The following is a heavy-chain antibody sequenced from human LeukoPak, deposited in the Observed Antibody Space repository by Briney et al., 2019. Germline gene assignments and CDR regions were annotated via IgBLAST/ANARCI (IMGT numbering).Heavy chain of an antibody. CDR2: IYYSGST. CDR3: ARHPSYYYDSSGYYSVQGWFDP. V-gene: IGHV4-39*07. CDR1: GGSISSSSYY. D-gene: IGHD3-22*01. J-gene: IGHJ5*02. Sequence: SETLSLTCTVSGGSISSSSYYWGWIRQPPGKGLEWIGSIYYSGSTYYNPSLKSRVTISVDTSKNQFSLKLSSVTAADTAVYYCARHPSYYYDSSGYYSVQGWFDPWGQGTLVTVSS.